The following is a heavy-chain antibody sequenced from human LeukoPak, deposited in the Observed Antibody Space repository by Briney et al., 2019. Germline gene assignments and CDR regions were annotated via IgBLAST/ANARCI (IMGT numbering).Heavy chain of an antibody. Sequence: GGSLRLSCAASGFTFSSYWMSWVRRAPGKGLEWVANIKQDGSEKYYVDSVKGRFTISSDNAKSSLYLQINSLRAEDTAVYYCARDLRFYDYWGQGTLVSVSS. CDR3: ARDLRFYDY. CDR2: IKQDGSEK. V-gene: IGHV3-7*01. D-gene: IGHD3-3*01. CDR1: GFTFSSYW. J-gene: IGHJ4*02.